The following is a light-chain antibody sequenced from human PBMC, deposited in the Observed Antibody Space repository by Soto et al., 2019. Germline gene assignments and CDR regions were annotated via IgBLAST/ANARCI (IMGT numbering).Light chain of an antibody. CDR2: AAS. V-gene: IGKV1-9*01. J-gene: IGKJ2*01. Sequence: DIQLTQSPSFLSASVGDRVTITCRASQASSSSLAWYQHNPGKAPKLLIYAASTLQNGVPSSFSGSGSGTEFTITISSLQPEDFATYYCQHLNDYPYTFGQGTKVEIK. CDR1: QASSSS. CDR3: QHLNDYPYT.